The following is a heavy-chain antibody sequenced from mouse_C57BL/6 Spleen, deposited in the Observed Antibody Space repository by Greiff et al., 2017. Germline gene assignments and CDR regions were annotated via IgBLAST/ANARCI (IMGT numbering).Heavy chain of an antibody. CDR2: ISDGGSYT. Sequence: EVQRVESGGGLVKPGGSLKLSCAASGFTFSSYAMSWVRQTPEKRLEWVATISDGGSYTYYPDNVKGRFTISRDNAKNNLYLQMSHLKSEDTAMYYCALYDGYFDVWGTGTTVTVSS. J-gene: IGHJ1*03. CDR1: GFTFSSYA. V-gene: IGHV5-4*01. D-gene: IGHD2-12*01. CDR3: ALYDGYFDV.